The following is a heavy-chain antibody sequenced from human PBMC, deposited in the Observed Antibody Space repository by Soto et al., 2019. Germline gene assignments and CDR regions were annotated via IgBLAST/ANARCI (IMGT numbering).Heavy chain of an antibody. D-gene: IGHD2-15*01. J-gene: IGHJ6*03. V-gene: IGHV3-48*01. CDR2: ISSSNSTI. CDR3: TRDHYSAFSRICSGTDPGYYYDMDV. CDR1: GFTLSSYS. Sequence: EEQLVESGGGLAQPGGSLRLSCAASGFTLSSYSMNWVRQAPGKGLEWVSYISSSNSTIYYADSVKGRLTISRDNAKTSLSLKMNSVRVEDTAVYSCTRDHYSAFSRICSGTDPGYYYDMDVGGKGTKVTVSS.